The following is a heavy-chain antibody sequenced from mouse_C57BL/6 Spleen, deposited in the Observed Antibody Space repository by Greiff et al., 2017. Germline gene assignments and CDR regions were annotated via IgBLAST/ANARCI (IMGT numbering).Heavy chain of an antibody. J-gene: IGHJ2*01. CDR1: GYTFTSYW. CDR3: ARVGGNYGFDY. V-gene: IGHV1-64*01. CDR2: IHPNSGST. D-gene: IGHD2-1*01. Sequence: QVQLQQPGAELVKPGASVKLSCKASGYTFTSYWMHWVKQRPGQGLEWIGMIHPNSGSTNYNEKFKSKATLTVDKSSSTAYMQLSSLTSEDSAVYYCARVGGNYGFDYWGQGTTLTVSS.